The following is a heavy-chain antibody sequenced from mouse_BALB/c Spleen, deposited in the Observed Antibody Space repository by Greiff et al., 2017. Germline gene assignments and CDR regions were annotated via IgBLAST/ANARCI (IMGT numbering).Heavy chain of an antibody. V-gene: IGHV1S34*01. CDR1: GYSFTGYY. D-gene: IGHD2-3*01. J-gene: IGHJ3*01. Sequence: LVKTGASVKISCKASGYSFTGYYMHWVKQSHGKSLEWIGYISCYNGATSYNQKFKGKATFTADTSSNTAYMQLSSLTSEDSAVYYCARVYDGYYGIFAYWGQGTLVTVSA. CDR3: ARVYDGYYGIFAY. CDR2: ISCYNGAT.